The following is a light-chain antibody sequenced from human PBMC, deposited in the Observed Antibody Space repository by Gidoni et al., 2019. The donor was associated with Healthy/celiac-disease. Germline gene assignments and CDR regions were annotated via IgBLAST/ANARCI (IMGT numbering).Light chain of an antibody. CDR2: EVS. J-gene: IGLJ3*02. CDR1: SSDVCGYNY. CDR3: SSYADSNNSWV. Sequence: GSPGQSVTISCTGTSSDVCGYNYVSWYQQHPGKAPKLMIYEVSKRPSGVPDRFSGSKSGNTASLTVSGLQAEDEADYYCSSYADSNNSWVFGGGTKLTVL. V-gene: IGLV2-8*01.